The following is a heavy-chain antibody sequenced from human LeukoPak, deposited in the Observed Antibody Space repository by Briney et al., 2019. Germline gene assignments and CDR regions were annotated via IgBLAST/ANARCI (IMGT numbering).Heavy chain of an antibody. Sequence: GVSLKISCKASGYTFTTYWIGWVRPMPGKALEWMGIIYPADSDARYSPSFQGQVTISADTSISTAYLQWSSLKASDTAMYYCARSRSGDLDYWGQGTLVTVSS. CDR1: GYTFTTYW. D-gene: IGHD2-15*01. V-gene: IGHV5-51*01. CDR3: ARSRSGDLDY. CDR2: IYPADSDA. J-gene: IGHJ4*02.